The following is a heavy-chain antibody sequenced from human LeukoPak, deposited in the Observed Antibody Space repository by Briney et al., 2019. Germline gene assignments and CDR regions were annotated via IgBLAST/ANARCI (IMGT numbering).Heavy chain of an antibody. D-gene: IGHD3-22*01. J-gene: IGHJ4*02. Sequence: SETLSLTCTVSGGSISSSSYYWGWIRQPPGKGLEWIGSIYYSGSTYYNPSLKSRVTISVDTSKNQFSLKLSSVTAADTAVYYCARPEDYDSSLFDYWGQGTLVTVSS. V-gene: IGHV4-39*07. CDR2: IYYSGST. CDR3: ARPEDYDSSLFDY. CDR1: GGSISSSSYY.